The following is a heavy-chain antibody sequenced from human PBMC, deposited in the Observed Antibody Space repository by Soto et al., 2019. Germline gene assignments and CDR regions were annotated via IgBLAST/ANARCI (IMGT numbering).Heavy chain of an antibody. CDR3: AKDLSGSYLFDY. J-gene: IGHJ4*02. D-gene: IGHD1-26*01. CDR1: GFTFSSYG. CDR2: ISYDGSNK. V-gene: IGHV3-30*18. Sequence: LRLSCAASGFTFSSYGMHWVRQVPGKGLEWVAVISYDGSNKYYADSVKGRFTISRDNSKNTLYLQMNSLRAEDTAVYYCAKDLSGSYLFDYWGQGTLVSVYS.